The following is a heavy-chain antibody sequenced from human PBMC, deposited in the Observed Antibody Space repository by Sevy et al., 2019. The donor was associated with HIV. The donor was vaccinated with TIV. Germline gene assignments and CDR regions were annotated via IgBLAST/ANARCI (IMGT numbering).Heavy chain of an antibody. V-gene: IGHV3-30-3*01. CDR3: ARDVGCDV. CDR1: GFTFSSYA. J-gene: IGHJ4*02. D-gene: IGHD2-21*01. CDR2: ISYYGSNK. Sequence: GGSLRLSCAASGFTFSSYAMHWVRQAPGKGLEWVAVISYYGSNKYYADSVKGRFTISRDNSKNTLYLQMNSLRAEDTAVYYCARDVGCDVWGQGTLVTVSS.